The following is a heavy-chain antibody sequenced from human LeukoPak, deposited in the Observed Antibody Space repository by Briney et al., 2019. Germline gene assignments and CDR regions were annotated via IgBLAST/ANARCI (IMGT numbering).Heavy chain of an antibody. CDR3: ARVSDYDNFDY. CDR1: GFTFSSYS. Sequence: GGSLRLSCAASGFTFSSYSMNWVRQAPGKGLEWVSYISSSSSTIYYADSVKGRFTISRDNAKNSLYLQMHSLRAEDTAVYYCARVSDYDNFDYWGQGTLVTVSS. J-gene: IGHJ4*02. D-gene: IGHD3-22*01. V-gene: IGHV3-48*01. CDR2: ISSSSSTI.